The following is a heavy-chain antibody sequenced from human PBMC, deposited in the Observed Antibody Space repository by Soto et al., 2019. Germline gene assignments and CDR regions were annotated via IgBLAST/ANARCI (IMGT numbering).Heavy chain of an antibody. V-gene: IGHV3-23*01. D-gene: IGHD2-8*01. CDR3: AKNGLNTSPSAIDI. CDR1: GFTFSSYA. Sequence: GGSMRLSCAACGFTFSSYALRWVRQAPGKGLDWVSGITGSGSDTYYADSVKGRFTISRDNCKNMVFLQMNSQSAEDTALYYGAKNGLNTSPSAIDIWGPGTLFPASS. CDR2: ITGSGSDT. J-gene: IGHJ4*01.